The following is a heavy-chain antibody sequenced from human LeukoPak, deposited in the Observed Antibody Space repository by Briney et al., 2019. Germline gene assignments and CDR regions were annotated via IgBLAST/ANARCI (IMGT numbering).Heavy chain of an antibody. V-gene: IGHV1-2*02. CDR1: GYTFSDFY. D-gene: IGHD3-3*02. J-gene: IGHJ4*02. CDR3: ARVRLADERAWAY. Sequence: ASVKVSCKASGYTFSDFYIHWVRQAPGQGLEYAGWITPKSGDTYSPQRFQGRVTMTRDASISTAYMELSSLRSDDTAVYFCARVRLADERAWAYWGQGTLITVSS. CDR2: ITPKSGDT.